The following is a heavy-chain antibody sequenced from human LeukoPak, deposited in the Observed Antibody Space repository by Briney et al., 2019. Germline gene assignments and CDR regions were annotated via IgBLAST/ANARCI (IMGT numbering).Heavy chain of an antibody. CDR2: IWYDGNKK. CDR3: ARVAGSRLDY. Sequence: GWSLRLSCAASGFIFSSYGIHWVRQAPGQGLEWVAVIWYDGNKKYYSDTAKGRFTVSRDNSKNTAYLQMNSLRAEDTAVYYCARVAGSRLDYWGPGALVTVSS. CDR1: GFIFSSYG. D-gene: IGHD6-13*01. J-gene: IGHJ4*02. V-gene: IGHV3-33*01.